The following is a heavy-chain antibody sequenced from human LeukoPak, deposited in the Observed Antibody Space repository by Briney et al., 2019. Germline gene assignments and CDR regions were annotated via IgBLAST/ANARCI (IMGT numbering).Heavy chain of an antibody. CDR1: GFTFCHYA. J-gene: IGHJ4*02. V-gene: IGHV3-30-3*01. CDR3: ARDRAAAPWGYFDY. CDR2: ISYDGSNI. D-gene: IGHD6-13*01. Sequence: GGSLRLSCAASGFTFCHYAMHWVRKSPGKGMEWVALISYDGSNIQYADSVKGRFTISRDNSKNTLYLQMNTLRTEDTALYYCARDRAAAPWGYFDYWGQGTLVTVSS.